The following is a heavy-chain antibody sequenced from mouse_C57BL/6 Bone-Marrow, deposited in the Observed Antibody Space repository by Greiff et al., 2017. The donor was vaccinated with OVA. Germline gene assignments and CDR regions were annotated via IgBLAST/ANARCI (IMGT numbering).Heavy chain of an antibody. CDR1: GYSITSGYY. D-gene: IGHD2-1*01. CDR3: ARLLSSY. CDR2: ISYDGSN. V-gene: IGHV3-6*01. J-gene: IGHJ3*01. Sequence: EVQLVESGPGLVKPSQSLSLTCSVTGYSITSGYYWNWIRQFPGNKLEWMGYISYDGSNKYTPSLKNRIPITPDTSHNQFFLKLKSSTTTDTATYDCARLLSSYWGQGTLVTVSA.